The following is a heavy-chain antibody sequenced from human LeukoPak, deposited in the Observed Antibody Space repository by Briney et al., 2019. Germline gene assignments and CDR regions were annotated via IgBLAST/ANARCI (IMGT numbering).Heavy chain of an antibody. V-gene: IGHV3-33*01. CDR1: GFTFSSYG. CDR3: ARDSSGDYIDY. Sequence: PGGSLRLSCAASGFTFSSYGMHGVRQSPGKGLEGVAVIWYDGSNKYYADSVKGRFTISRDNSKNTLYLQMNSMRAEDTAVYYCARDSSGDYIDYWGQGNLVTVSS. J-gene: IGHJ4*02. CDR2: IWYDGSNK. D-gene: IGHD4-17*01.